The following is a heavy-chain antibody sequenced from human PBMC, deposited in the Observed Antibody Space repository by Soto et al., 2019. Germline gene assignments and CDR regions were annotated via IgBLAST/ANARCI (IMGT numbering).Heavy chain of an antibody. J-gene: IGHJ6*02. CDR1: GGSFSGYY. CDR3: ARGGTMIVVVMPRYYYGMDV. D-gene: IGHD3-22*01. Sequence: SETLSLTCAVYGGSFSGYYWSWIRQPPGKGLEWIGEINHSGSTNYNPSLKSRVTISVDTSKNQFSLKLSSVTAADTAVYYCARGGTMIVVVMPRYYYGMDVWGQGTAVTVSS. CDR2: INHSGST. V-gene: IGHV4-34*01.